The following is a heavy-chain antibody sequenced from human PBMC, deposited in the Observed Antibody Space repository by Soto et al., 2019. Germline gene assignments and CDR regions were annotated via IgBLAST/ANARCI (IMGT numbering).Heavy chain of an antibody. V-gene: IGHV1-8*01. D-gene: IGHD3-9*01. J-gene: IGHJ6*02. CDR2: MNPNSGNT. Sequence: AASVKVSCKASGYTFTSYDINWVRQATGQGLEWMGWMNPNSGNTGYAQKFQGRVTMTRNTSISTAYMELSSLRSEDTAVYYCARVVIAGYFDWLPRGNYYYGMDVWGQGTTVTVSS. CDR3: ARVVIAGYFDWLPRGNYYYGMDV. CDR1: GYTFTSYD.